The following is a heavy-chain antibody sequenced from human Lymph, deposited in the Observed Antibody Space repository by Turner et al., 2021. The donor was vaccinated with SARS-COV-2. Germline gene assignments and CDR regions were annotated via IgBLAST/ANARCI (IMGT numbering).Heavy chain of an antibody. J-gene: IGHJ4*02. V-gene: IGHV5-51*01. CDR1: GYTFTSYW. Sequence: EVQLVQSGAELKKPVESLKISCKGSGYTFTSYWIGWVRQRPGRGLEWMGIIYRGDSDTRYSPSFQGQVTISADKSISTAYLQWSSRKASDTAMYYCARREWGGSLGHIDYWGQGTLVTVSS. CDR2: IYRGDSDT. CDR3: ARREWGGSLGHIDY. D-gene: IGHD3-3*01.